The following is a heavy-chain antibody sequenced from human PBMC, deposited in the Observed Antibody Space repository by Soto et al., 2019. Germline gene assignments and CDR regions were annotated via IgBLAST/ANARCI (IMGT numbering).Heavy chain of an antibody. CDR2: ISGSGGST. Sequence: PGGSLRLSCAASGFTFSSYAMSWVRQAPGKGLEWVSAISGSGGSTYYADSVKGRFTISRDNSKNTLYLQMNSLRAEDTAVYYCAKDQSRIWWFGSSDNWFDPWGQRTLVTVSS. D-gene: IGHD2-8*02. CDR1: GFTFSSYA. CDR3: AKDQSRIWWFGSSDNWFDP. V-gene: IGHV3-23*01. J-gene: IGHJ5*02.